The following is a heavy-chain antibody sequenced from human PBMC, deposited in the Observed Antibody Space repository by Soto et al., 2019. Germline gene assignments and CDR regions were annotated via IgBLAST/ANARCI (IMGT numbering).Heavy chain of an antibody. J-gene: IGHJ4*02. CDR3: ARDGRHSDGRSLDY. CDR2: INHSGST. Sequence: SETLSLTCAVYGGSFSGYYWSWIRQPPGKGLEWIGEINHSGSTNYNPSLKSRVTISVDTSKNQFSLKLSSVTAADTAVYYCARDGRHSDGRSLDYWGQGTLVTVSS. V-gene: IGHV4-34*01. D-gene: IGHD2-15*01. CDR1: GGSFSGYY.